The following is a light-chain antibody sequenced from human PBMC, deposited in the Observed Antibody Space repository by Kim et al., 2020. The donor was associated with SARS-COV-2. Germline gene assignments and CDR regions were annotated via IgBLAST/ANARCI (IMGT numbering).Light chain of an antibody. CDR2: GKN. J-gene: IGLJ2*01. CDR3: NSRDSSGNHQVV. V-gene: IGLV3-19*01. CDR1: SLRSYY. Sequence: SSELTQDPAVSVALGQTVRITCQGDSLRSYYASWYQQKPGQAPVLVIYGKNNRPSGIPDRFSGSSSGNTASLTITGAQAEDKAYYYCNSRDSSGNHQVVF.